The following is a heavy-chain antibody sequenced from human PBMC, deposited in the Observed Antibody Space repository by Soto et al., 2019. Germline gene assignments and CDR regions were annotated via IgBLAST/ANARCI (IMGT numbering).Heavy chain of an antibody. CDR2: ISGYNANT. V-gene: IGHV1-18*01. D-gene: IGHD3-16*01. J-gene: IGHJ6*02. CDR3: ARMGDGPYYYYGLDV. Sequence: QVQLVQSGAEVKKPGASVKVSCKASGYSFTRYGISWVRQAPGQGLEWMGWISGYNANTNYPENLQGRVTMTTDTATGTTYMEVRNLISDDTAVYYCARMGDGPYYYYGLDVWGQGTKVTVSS. CDR1: GYSFTRYG.